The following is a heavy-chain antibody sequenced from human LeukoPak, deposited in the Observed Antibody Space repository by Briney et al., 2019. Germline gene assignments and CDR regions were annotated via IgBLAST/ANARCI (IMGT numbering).Heavy chain of an antibody. D-gene: IGHD3-10*01. V-gene: IGHV1-2*02. CDR2: INPNSGGT. CDR3: ARDRRGYYDSGSYYPLI. Sequence: GASVKVSCKASGYRFTGYYIHWVRQAPGQGLEWMGWINPNSGGTNYAQNFQGRVTMTRDTSVSTAYMEVSRLRSDDTAVFYCARDRRGYYDSGSYYPLIWGQGTLVTVSS. CDR1: GYRFTGYY. J-gene: IGHJ4*02.